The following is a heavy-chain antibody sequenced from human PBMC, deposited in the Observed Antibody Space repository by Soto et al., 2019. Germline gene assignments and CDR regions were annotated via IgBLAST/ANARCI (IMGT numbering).Heavy chain of an antibody. CDR3: ARGKEMEENYPYGMQV. J-gene: IGHJ6*02. V-gene: IGHV1-3*01. D-gene: IGHD1-1*01. Sequence: ASVKVSCKACGDTFSTYALHWVHQAPGQGLEWMGWINGGNGHTRYSQKFKDRVTISRDTPASTAYMELSGLRSEDTAVYYCARGKEMEENYPYGMQVWGQATTVTVSS. CDR2: INGGNGHT. CDR1: GDTFSTYA.